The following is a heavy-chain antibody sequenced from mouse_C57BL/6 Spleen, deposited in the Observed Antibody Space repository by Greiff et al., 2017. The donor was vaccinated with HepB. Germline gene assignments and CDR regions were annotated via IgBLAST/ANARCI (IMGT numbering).Heavy chain of an antibody. CDR3: SRRYYDYDDGYYFDY. Sequence: QVQLKQSGAELVKPGASVKMSCKASGYTFTTYPIEWMKQNHGKSLEWIGNFHPYNDDTKYNEKFKGKATLTVEKSSSTVYLELSRLTSDDSTVYYCSRRYYDYDDGYYFDYWGKGTTLTVSS. J-gene: IGHJ2*01. CDR1: GYTFTTYP. D-gene: IGHD2-4*01. V-gene: IGHV1-47*01. CDR2: FHPYNDDT.